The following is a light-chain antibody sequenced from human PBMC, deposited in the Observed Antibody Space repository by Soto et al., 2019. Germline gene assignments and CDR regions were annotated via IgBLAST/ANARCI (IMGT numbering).Light chain of an antibody. CDR1: QSVSTN. CDR2: GAS. CDR3: QQYNSYTIT. V-gene: IGKV3-15*01. J-gene: IGKJ5*01. Sequence: EILLTQSPATLSVSPGERATLSCRASQSVSTNLAWYQKKPGQAPRLLIYGASTRATGIPARISGSGSGTEFTLTISSLQSDDFAAYYCQQYNSYTITFGQGTRLEIK.